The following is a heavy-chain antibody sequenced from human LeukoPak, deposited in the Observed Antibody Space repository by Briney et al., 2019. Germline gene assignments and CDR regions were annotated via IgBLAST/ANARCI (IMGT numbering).Heavy chain of an antibody. V-gene: IGHV1-8*03. CDR2: MNPNSGNT. CDR3: ARSYGDYGVNWFDP. CDR1: GYTFTRYE. Sequence: SVPDSCQSTGYTFTRYEIHWVRQATGKGLEGMGWMNPNSGNTGYAPKFQARVTITRNTSICTAYMERSRLRSDDTAVYYCARSYGDYGVNWFDPWGQGTLVTVSS. J-gene: IGHJ5*02. D-gene: IGHD4-17*01.